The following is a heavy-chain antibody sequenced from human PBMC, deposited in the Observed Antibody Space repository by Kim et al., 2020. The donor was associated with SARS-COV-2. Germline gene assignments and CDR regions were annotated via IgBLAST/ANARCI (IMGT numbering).Heavy chain of an antibody. CDR3: ARHLRKYATSWYFFDY. CDR2: IYPDDSDI. V-gene: IGHV5-51*01. D-gene: IGHD6-13*01. CDR1: GYDFTTYW. J-gene: IGHJ4*02. Sequence: GESLKISCKVSGYDFTTYWIGWVRQMPGKGLEWMGIIYPDDSDIRYNPSFEGQVTISADKSTNTAYLQWSGLQASDTAIYFCARHLRKYATSWYFFDYWGQGTLVTVSS.